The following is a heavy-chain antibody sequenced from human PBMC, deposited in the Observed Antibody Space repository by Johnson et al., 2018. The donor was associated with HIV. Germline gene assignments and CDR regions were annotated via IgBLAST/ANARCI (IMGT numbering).Heavy chain of an antibody. Sequence: VQLVESGGGLVQPGGSLRLSCAASGFTVSRNYMSWVRQTPGKGLEWVSVIYSGGSGGSTYYTDSVKGRFTISRDNATNSLYLQMNSLRAEDTALYYCARDRRYYGSGSYGGAFDIWGQGTVVTVSS. J-gene: IGHJ3*02. CDR3: ARDRRYYGSGSYGGAFDI. V-gene: IGHV3-53*01. D-gene: IGHD3-10*01. CDR1: GFTVSRNY. CDR2: IYSGGSGGST.